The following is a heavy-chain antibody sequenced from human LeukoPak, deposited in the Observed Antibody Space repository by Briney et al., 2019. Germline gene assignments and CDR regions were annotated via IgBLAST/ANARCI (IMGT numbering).Heavy chain of an antibody. J-gene: IGHJ3*02. CDR3: ARDLWCGADCYGTFDI. Sequence: GGSLRLSCAASGFTFNKYGLHWVRQAPGKGLEWVAVISDDGSNKDYADSVKGRFTMSRDNSKNTLYLQMNSLRAEDTAVYYCARDLWCGADCYGTFDIWGQGTMVSVSS. CDR2: ISDDGSNK. CDR1: GFTFNKYG. D-gene: IGHD2-21*02. V-gene: IGHV3-30*03.